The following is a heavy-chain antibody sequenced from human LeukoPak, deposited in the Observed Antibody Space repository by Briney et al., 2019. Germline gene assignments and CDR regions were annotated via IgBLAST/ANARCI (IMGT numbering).Heavy chain of an antibody. Sequence: GASVKVSCKASGGTFSSYAISWVRQAPGQGLEWMGGIIPIFGTANYAQKLQGRVTITTDESTSTAYVELSSLRSEDTAVYYCARVVAAGTFDYWGQGTLVTVSS. CDR1: GGTFSSYA. CDR2: IIPIFGTA. D-gene: IGHD2-15*01. CDR3: ARVVAAGTFDY. V-gene: IGHV1-69*05. J-gene: IGHJ4*02.